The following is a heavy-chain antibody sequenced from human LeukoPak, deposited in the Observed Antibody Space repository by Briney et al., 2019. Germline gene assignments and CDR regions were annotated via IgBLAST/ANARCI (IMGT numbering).Heavy chain of an antibody. J-gene: IGHJ5*02. Sequence: ASLKVSCKASGYTFTGPYIHWMRQAPGQGLEWMGWINPNSGATKYAQKFQGRVTMTRNTSISTAYMELSSLRSEDTAVYYCARRYSSSRVRFDPWGQGTLVTVSS. CDR2: INPNSGAT. D-gene: IGHD6-13*01. CDR3: ARRYSSSRVRFDP. V-gene: IGHV1-2*02. CDR1: GYTFTGPY.